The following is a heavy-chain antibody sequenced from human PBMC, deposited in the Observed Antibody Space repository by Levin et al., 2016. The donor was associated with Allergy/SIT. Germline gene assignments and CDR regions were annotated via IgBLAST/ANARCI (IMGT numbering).Heavy chain of an antibody. V-gene: IGHV4-34*01. CDR1: GGTLSGHF. CDR2: INHRERT. J-gene: IGHJ4*02. D-gene: IGHD1-1*01. Sequence: SETLSLTCAVSGGTLSGHFWSWIRQSPGKGLEWIGEINHRERTTYNPSLKSRVTISVDTSKNQVSLNLNSVTAADTAVYYCTRSGGLEPPYWGQGALVIVSS. CDR3: TRSGGLEPPY.